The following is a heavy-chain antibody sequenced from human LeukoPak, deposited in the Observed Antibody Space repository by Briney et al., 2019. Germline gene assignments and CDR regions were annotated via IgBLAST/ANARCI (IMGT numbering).Heavy chain of an antibody. CDR1: GYTFSGAA. Sequence: GGSLRHSCAASGYTFSGAAMHWVRRASGKGLEWVGRIRSKAYSYATAYSASVNGRFTISRDDSKNTAYLQMNSLKTEDTAIYYCTSPLRQQLGYYGVDVWGQGTTVTVSS. J-gene: IGHJ6*02. CDR2: IRSKAYSYAT. D-gene: IGHD6-13*01. V-gene: IGHV3-73*01. CDR3: TSPLRQQLGYYGVDV.